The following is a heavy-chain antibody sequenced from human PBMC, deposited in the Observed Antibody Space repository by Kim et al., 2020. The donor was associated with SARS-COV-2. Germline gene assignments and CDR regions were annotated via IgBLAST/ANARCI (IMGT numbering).Heavy chain of an antibody. CDR3: ARVRFSTMIVGSLYYFDY. V-gene: IGHV4-59*01. Sequence: KSRVTISVDTSKNQFSLKLSSVTAADTAVYYCARVRFSTMIVGSLYYFDYWGQGTLVTVSS. J-gene: IGHJ4*02. D-gene: IGHD3-22*01.